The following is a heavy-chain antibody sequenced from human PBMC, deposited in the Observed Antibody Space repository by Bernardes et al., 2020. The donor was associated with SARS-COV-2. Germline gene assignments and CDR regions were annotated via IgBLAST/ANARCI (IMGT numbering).Heavy chain of an antibody. CDR2: IDYSGTT. CDR1: GASISSSYYY. V-gene: IGHV4-39*01. D-gene: IGHD3-9*01. J-gene: IGHJ4*02. CDR3: ARHLTIGRRRIMYYFDY. Sequence: SETLSLTCTVSGASISSSYYYWGWIRQPPGKGLEWIGSIDYSGTTYYNPSLKSRVALSVDTSKNQFSLDLNSVIAADTAVYYCARHLTIGRRRIMYYFDYWGQGTLATVSS.